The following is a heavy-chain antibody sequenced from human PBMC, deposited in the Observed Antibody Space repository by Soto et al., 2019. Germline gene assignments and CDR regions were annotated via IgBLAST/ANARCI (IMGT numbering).Heavy chain of an antibody. CDR1: GGSISSSSYY. D-gene: IGHD6-6*01. CDR3: ARPYSSSEGHGFDP. J-gene: IGHJ5*02. CDR2: IYYSGST. Sequence: QLQLQESGPGLVKPSETLSLTCTVSGGSISSSSYYWGWIRQPPGKGLEWIGSIYYSGSTYYNPSLKRRVTISVDTSKNQFSLKLSSVTAADTAVYYCARPYSSSEGHGFDPWGQGTLVTVSS. V-gene: IGHV4-39*01.